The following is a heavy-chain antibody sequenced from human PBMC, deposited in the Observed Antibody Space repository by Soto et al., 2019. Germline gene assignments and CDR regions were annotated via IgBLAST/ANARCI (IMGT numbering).Heavy chain of an antibody. J-gene: IGHJ1*01. CDR3: ARGGGDYYDSSGYFGLFQH. V-gene: IGHV1-69*13. D-gene: IGHD3-22*01. CDR1: GGTFSSYA. CDR2: IIPIFGTA. Sequence: SVKVSCKASGGTFSSYAISWVRQAPGQGLEWMGGIIPIFGTANYAQKFQGRVTITADESTSTAYMELSSLRSEDTAVYYCARGGGDYYDSSGYFGLFQHWGQGTLVTVSS.